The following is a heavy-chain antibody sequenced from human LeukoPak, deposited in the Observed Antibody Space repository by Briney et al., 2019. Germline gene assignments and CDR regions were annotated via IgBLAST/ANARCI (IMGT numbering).Heavy chain of an antibody. CDR1: GDSVSSNSAA. J-gene: IGHJ3*02. CDR3: AKDRVRAFDI. Sequence: SQNLSLTCAISGDSVSSNSAAWSWIRQSPSRGLEWLGRTYDRSTWYNDYAVSVKSRITINPDTSKNQFSLQLNSVTPEDAAVYYCAKDRVRAFDIWGEGTMV. V-gene: IGHV6-1*01. CDR2: TYDRSTWYN.